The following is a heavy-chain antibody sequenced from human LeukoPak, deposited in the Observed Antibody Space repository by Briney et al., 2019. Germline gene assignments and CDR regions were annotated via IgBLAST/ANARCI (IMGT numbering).Heavy chain of an antibody. V-gene: IGHV1-69*04. D-gene: IGHD3-10*01. CDR1: GGTFSSYA. CDR2: IIPILGIA. CDR3: ARDMVRGVINPYY. Sequence: SVKVSCKASGGTFSSYAISWVRQAPGQGLEWLGRIIPILGIANYAQKFQGRVTITADKSTSTAYMELSSLRSEDTAVYYCARDMVRGVINPYYWGQGTLVTVSS. J-gene: IGHJ4*02.